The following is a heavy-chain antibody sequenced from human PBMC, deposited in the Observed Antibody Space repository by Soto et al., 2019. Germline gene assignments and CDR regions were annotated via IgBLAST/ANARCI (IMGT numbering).Heavy chain of an antibody. J-gene: IGHJ1*01. D-gene: IGHD2-8*01. CDR2: ISSDGTTT. CDR1: GFTFRKFW. CDR3: AIQDCTNDVCLEAAVTVGGALES. V-gene: IGHV3-74*01. Sequence: EVQLVQSGGGLAQPGKSLRLSCAASGFTFRKFWMHWVRQVPGKGPVWVSYISSDGTTTDYADSVKGRFTISRDNAKDTLYLQMDSLRAEDTAVYYCAIQDCTNDVCLEAAVTVGGALESWGQGTMGTVSS.